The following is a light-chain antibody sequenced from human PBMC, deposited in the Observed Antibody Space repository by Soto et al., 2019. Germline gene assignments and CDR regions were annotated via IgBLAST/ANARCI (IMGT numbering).Light chain of an antibody. CDR3: QQRGEWPPGAT. CDR1: QSVSTY. CDR2: EAS. J-gene: IGKJ5*01. Sequence: EIVMTQSPATLSVSQGERATLSCRASQSVSTYLAWYQQKPGQAPRLLIYEASNRATGIPARFSGSGSGTDFTLTISSLEPEDFAVYYCQQRGEWPPGATFGQGTRLEIK. V-gene: IGKV3-11*01.